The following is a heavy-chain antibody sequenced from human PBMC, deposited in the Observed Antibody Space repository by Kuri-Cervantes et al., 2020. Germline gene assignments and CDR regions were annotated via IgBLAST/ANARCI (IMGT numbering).Heavy chain of an antibody. V-gene: IGHV3-23*01. CDR2: ISGGGGST. CDR3: ARDWDSSGYYRSFDY. J-gene: IGHJ4*02. CDR1: GFTFSNYA. Sequence: GESLKISCAASGFTFSNYAMSWVRQAPGKGLEWVSLISGGGGSTYSADSVKGRFTISRDNSKNTLYLQMSSLRAEDTAVYYCARDWDSSGYYRSFDYWGQGTLVTVSS. D-gene: IGHD3-22*01.